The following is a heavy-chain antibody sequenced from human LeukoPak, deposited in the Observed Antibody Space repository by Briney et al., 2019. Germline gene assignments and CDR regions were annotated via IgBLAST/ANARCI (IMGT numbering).Heavy chain of an antibody. CDR2: IYTGGGT. CDR3: ARQASGSGRRGPFDL. V-gene: IGHV3-66*04. CDR1: GFTVNNY. D-gene: IGHD3-10*01. Sequence: GGSLRLSCAASGFTVNNYMSWVRQAPGKGLEWVSLIYTGGGTNYATSVRGRFTISKDDSQNTLYLQMDSLRAEDTAVYCCARQASGSGRRGPFDLWGQGTMVTVSS. J-gene: IGHJ3*01.